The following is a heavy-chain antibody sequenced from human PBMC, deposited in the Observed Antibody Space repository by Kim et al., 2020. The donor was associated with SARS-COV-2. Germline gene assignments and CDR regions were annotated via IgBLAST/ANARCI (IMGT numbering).Heavy chain of an antibody. J-gene: IGHJ5*02. CDR1: GYTLTELS. V-gene: IGHV1-24*01. CDR2: FDPEDGET. CDR3: ATVTHTVTTWVFDP. Sequence: ASVKVSCKVSGYTLTELSMHWVRQAPGKGLEWMGGFDPEDGETIYAQKFQGRVTMTEDTSTDTAYLELSSLRSEDTAVYYCATVTHTVTTWVFDPWGQGTLVTVSS. D-gene: IGHD4-17*01.